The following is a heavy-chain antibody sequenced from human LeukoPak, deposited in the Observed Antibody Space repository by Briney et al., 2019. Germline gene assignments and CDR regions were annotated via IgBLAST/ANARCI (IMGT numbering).Heavy chain of an antibody. Sequence: SETLSLTCSVSGGSISSYYWSWIRQPPGKGLEWIGYIYYNGHSNYNPSLKSRVTISLDTSRNQFSLKLNSVTAADTAVYYCARRGSGLAWFDPWGQGTLVTVSS. CDR1: GGSISSYY. V-gene: IGHV4-59*08. CDR2: IYYNGHS. CDR3: ARRGSGLAWFDP. D-gene: IGHD2-15*01. J-gene: IGHJ5*02.